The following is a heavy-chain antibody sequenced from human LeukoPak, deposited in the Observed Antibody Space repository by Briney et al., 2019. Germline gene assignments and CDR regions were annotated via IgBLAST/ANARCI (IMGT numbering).Heavy chain of an antibody. V-gene: IGHV3-23*01. CDR1: GFTFSSYW. D-gene: IGHD3-16*01. CDR2: ISGSGGNT. Sequence: GGSLRLSCAASGFTFSSYWMSWVRQAPGKGLEWVSGISGSGGNTYYAEALTGRFTVSRDNSKNTLYLQMNSLRAEDTALYYCAKGGLRGGTYNDDFWGQGTLVTVSS. J-gene: IGHJ4*02. CDR3: AKGGLRGGTYNDDF.